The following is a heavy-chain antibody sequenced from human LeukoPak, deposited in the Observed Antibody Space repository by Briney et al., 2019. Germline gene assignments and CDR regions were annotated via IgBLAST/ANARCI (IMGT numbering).Heavy chain of an antibody. J-gene: IGHJ3*02. CDR1: GGSFSGYY. CDR3: ARARGPYYYDSSGDAFDI. CDR2: INHSGST. V-gene: IGHV4-34*01. D-gene: IGHD3-22*01. Sequence: SETLSLTCAVYGGSFSGYYWSWIRQPPGKGLEWIGEINHSGSTNYNPSLKSRVTISVDTSKNQFSLKLSSVTAADTAVYYCARARGPYYYDSSGDAFDIWGQGTMVTVSS.